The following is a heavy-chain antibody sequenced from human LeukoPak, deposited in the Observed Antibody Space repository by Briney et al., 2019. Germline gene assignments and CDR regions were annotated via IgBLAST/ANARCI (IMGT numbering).Heavy chain of an antibody. D-gene: IGHD3-16*01. CDR1: GGSISSYY. CDR3: ARRGGFDY. J-gene: IGHJ4*02. V-gene: IGHV4-59*08. Sequence: SETLSLTCTVSGGSISSYYWSWIRQPPGKGLEWIGYIYYNENSNYNPSLKSRVTISVDTSKNQFSLKLSSVTTADTAVYYCARRGGFDYWGQGTLVTVSS. CDR2: IYYNENS.